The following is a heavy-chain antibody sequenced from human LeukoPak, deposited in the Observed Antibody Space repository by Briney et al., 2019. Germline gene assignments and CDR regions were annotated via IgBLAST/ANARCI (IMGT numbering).Heavy chain of an antibody. CDR2: IYYSGST. CDR1: GGSISSSSYY. J-gene: IGHJ4*02. Sequence: PSETLSLTCTVSGGSISSSSYYWGWIRQPPGKGLEWIGSIYYSGSTYYNPSLKSRVTISVDTSKNQFSLKLSSVTAADTAVYYCARPRRSNSSGYYGPFDYWGQGTLVTVSS. V-gene: IGHV4-39*07. CDR3: ARPRRSNSSGYYGPFDY. D-gene: IGHD3-22*01.